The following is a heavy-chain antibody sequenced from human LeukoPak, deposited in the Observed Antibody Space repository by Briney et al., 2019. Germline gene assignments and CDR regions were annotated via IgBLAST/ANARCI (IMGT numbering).Heavy chain of an antibody. CDR2: ISSSSSYI. J-gene: IGHJ4*02. D-gene: IGHD2-2*02. Sequence: SGGSLRLSCAASGFTFSSYSMNWVRQAPGKGLEWVSSISSSSSYIYYADSVKGRFTISRDNAKNSLYLQMNSLRAEDTAVYYCAKHHCSSTSCYRVFDFWGQGTLVTVSS. CDR1: GFTFSSYS. CDR3: AKHHCSSTSCYRVFDF. V-gene: IGHV3-21*04.